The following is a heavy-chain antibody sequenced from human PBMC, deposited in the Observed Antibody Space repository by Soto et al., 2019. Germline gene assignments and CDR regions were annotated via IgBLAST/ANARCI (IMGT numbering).Heavy chain of an antibody. V-gene: IGHV4-59*01. Sequence: SETLSLTCTVSSDSISSYYWSWIRQPPGKRLEWIGYISYSGSTDYNPSLKSRVTISGDTSKNQFSLKVSSVTAADTAVYYCARGTSWQLPFDYWGQGTLVTSPQ. D-gene: IGHD6-13*01. CDR1: SDSISSYY. CDR2: ISYSGST. CDR3: ARGTSWQLPFDY. J-gene: IGHJ4*02.